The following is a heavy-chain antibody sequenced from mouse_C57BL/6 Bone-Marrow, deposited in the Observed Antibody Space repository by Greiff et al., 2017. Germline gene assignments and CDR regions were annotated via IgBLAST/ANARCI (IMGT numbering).Heavy chain of an antibody. CDR3: ARPITTASSFAY. J-gene: IGHJ3*01. V-gene: IGHV5-17*01. CDR1: GFTFSDYG. D-gene: IGHD1-2*01. Sequence: EVKLEESGGGLVKPGGSLKLSCAASGFTFSDYGMHWVRQAPEKGLEWVAYISSGSSTLYYADTVKGRFTISRDNAKNTLFLQMTSLRSEDTAMYYCARPITTASSFAYWGQGTLVTVSA. CDR2: ISSGSSTL.